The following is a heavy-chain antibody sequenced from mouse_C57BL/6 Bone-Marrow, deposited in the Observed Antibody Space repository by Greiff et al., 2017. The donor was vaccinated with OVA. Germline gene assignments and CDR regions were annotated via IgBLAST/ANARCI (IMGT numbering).Heavy chain of an antibody. CDR1: GYTFTDYN. CDR3: ARPLYYSKDYAMDY. CDR2: INPNNGGT. D-gene: IGHD2-5*01. V-gene: IGHV1-18*01. J-gene: IGHJ4*01. Sequence: VQLKQSGPELVKPGASVKIPCKASGYTFTDYNMDWVKQSHGKSLEWIGDINPNNGGTIYNQKFKGKATLTVDKSSSTAYMELRSLTSEDTAVYYCARPLYYSKDYAMDYWGQGTSVTVSS.